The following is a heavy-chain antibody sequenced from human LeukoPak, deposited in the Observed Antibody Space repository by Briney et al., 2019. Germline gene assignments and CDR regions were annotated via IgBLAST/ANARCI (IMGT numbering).Heavy chain of an antibody. D-gene: IGHD2-2*01. V-gene: IGHV4-59*01. CDR2: IYYSGST. Sequence: SETLSLTCTVSGGSISSYYWSWIRQPPGKGLEWIGYIYYSGSTNYNPSLKSRVTISVDTSKNQFSLKLSSVTAADTAVYYCARAWVPAARLSWFDPWGQGTLVTVSS. CDR1: GGSISSYY. CDR3: ARAWVPAARLSWFDP. J-gene: IGHJ5*02.